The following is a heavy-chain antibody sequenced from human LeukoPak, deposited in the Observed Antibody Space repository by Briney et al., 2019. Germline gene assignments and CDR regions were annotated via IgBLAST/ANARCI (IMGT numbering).Heavy chain of an antibody. CDR2: IYYTGST. CDR3: ARDRVPGRH. D-gene: IGHD2-2*01. J-gene: IGHJ4*02. CDR1: GGSVTSGTYF. V-gene: IGHV4-61*01. Sequence: PSETLSLTCTVSGGSVTSGTYFWSWIRQPPGKGLEWIGSIYYTGSTDYDPSLKSRVTISADMSKNQFSLKLTSVTAADTAVYYCARDRVPGRHWGQGTLVTVSS.